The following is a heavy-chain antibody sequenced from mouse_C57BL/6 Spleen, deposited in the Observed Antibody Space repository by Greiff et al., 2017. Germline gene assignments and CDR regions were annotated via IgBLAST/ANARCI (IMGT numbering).Heavy chain of an antibody. CDR2: IHPNSGST. CDR3: ARSPLGYYFDD. D-gene: IGHD3-3*01. J-gene: IGHJ2*01. CDR1: GYTFTSYW. V-gene: IGHV1-64*01. Sequence: QVQLQQSEAELVKPGASVKLSCKASGYTFTSYWMHWVKQRPGQGLEWIGMIHPNSGSTNYNEKFKSKATLTVDKSSSTAYMQLSSLTSEDSAVYYCARSPLGYYFDDWGQGTTLTVSS.